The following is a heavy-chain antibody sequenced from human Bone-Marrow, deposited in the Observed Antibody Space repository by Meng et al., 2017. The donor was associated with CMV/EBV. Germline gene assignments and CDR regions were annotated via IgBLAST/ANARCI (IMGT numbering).Heavy chain of an antibody. J-gene: IGHJ5*02. D-gene: IGHD5-18*01. CDR3: ARVPKGYSYGYAFDP. CDR2: INHSGST. Sequence: SQTLSLTCAVYGGSFSGYYWSWIRQPPGKGLEWIGEINHSGSTNYNPSLKSRVTISVDTSKNQFSLKLSSVTAADTAVYYCARVPKGYSYGYAFDPWGQGTLVTVSS. CDR1: GGSFSGYY. V-gene: IGHV4-34*01.